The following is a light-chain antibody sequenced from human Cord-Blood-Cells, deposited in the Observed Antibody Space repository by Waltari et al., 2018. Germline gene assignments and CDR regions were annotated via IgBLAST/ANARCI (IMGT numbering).Light chain of an antibody. CDR2: DAS. Sequence: EIVLTQSPATLSLSPGERATLSCRASQSVSSYLAWYQQKPGQASMLLIYDASNRATGIPARFSGSESGTDFTLTISSLEPEDFAVYYCQQRSNWPITFGQGTRLEIK. CDR3: QQRSNWPIT. V-gene: IGKV3-11*01. CDR1: QSVSSY. J-gene: IGKJ5*01.